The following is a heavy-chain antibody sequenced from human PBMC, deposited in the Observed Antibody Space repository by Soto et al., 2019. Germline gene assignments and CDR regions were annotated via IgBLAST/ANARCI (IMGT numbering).Heavy chain of an antibody. CDR3: AKDDYYDSGSYYNP. CDR2: IGGSGGTT. D-gene: IGHD3-10*01. V-gene: IGHV3-23*01. CDR1: GFTFSSYA. Sequence: PGGSLRLSCAASGFTFSSYAMSWVRQAPGKGLEWVSAIGGSGGTTYYANSVKGRFTISRDNSKNTLYLQMKSLRADDTAIYYWAKDDYYDSGSYYNPWGQGTQGTVSS. J-gene: IGHJ5*02.